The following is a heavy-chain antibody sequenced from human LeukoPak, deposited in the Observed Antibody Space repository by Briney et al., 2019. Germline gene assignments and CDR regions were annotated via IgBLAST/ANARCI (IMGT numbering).Heavy chain of an antibody. J-gene: IGHJ4*02. Sequence: GGSLRLSCAASGFTFSNYAMSWVRQAPGKGVEWVSAMSDSGGSTYYVDSLEGRFSISRDNSKNTLSLQMNSLRAEDTAVYFCAKGRSPYYSDTTGYNIDWGQGTLVTVSS. CDR1: GFTFSNYA. D-gene: IGHD3-22*01. CDR3: AKGRSPYYSDTTGYNID. CDR2: MSDSGGST. V-gene: IGHV3-23*01.